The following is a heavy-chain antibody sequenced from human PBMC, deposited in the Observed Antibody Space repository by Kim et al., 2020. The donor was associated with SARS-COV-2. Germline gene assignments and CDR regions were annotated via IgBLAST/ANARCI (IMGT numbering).Heavy chain of an antibody. D-gene: IGHD2-15*01. CDR2: INPNSGGT. V-gene: IGHV1-2*06. CDR1: GYTFTGYY. Sequence: ASVKVSCKASGYTFTGYYMHWVRQAPGQGLEWMGRINPNSGGTNYAQKFQGRVTMTRDTSISTAYMELSRLRSDDTAVYYCAREEVVVVAATHPYLVDYWRQGTLVTVSS. CDR3: AREEVVVVAATHPYLVDY. J-gene: IGHJ4*02.